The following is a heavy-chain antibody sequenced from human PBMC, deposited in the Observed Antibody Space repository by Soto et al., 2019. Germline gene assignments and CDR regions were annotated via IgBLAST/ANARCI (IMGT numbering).Heavy chain of an antibody. Sequence: QVQLVQSGAEVKKPGSSVKVSCKASGGTFSSYAISWVRQAPGQGLEWMGGIIPIFGTANYAQKFQGRVTITADESTSTAYMELSSLRSEDTAVYYCARAERSYDYVWGSYRLQTPPDYWGQGTLVTVSS. CDR3: ARAERSYDYVWGSYRLQTPPDY. CDR2: IIPIFGTA. V-gene: IGHV1-69*12. D-gene: IGHD3-16*02. CDR1: GGTFSSYA. J-gene: IGHJ4*02.